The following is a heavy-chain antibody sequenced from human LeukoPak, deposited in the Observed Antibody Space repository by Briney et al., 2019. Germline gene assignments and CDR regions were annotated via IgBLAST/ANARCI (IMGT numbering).Heavy chain of an antibody. V-gene: IGHV1-24*01. J-gene: IGHJ4*02. CDR1: GYTLTELS. CDR3: ATAGITFGGVIVWDFDY. Sequence: ASDTVSCKVSGYTLTELSMHWVRQAPGKGLEWMGGFDPEDGETIYAQKFQGRVTMTEDTSTDTAYMELSSLRSEDTAVYYCATAGITFGGVIVWDFDYWGQGTLVSVSS. D-gene: IGHD3-16*02. CDR2: FDPEDGET.